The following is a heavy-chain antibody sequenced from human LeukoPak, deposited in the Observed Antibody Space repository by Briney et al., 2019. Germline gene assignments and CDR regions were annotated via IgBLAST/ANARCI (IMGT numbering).Heavy chain of an antibody. J-gene: IGHJ6*03. CDR2: INDGGTI. Sequence: SETLSLTCAVYGGSFNINYWSWIGQSPGKGLEWIGEINDGGTINYNPSLLSRVTISLDRSKNQFSLRLTSVTTTDTAVYYCASRWNYGRNYYIDVWGKGATVSVSS. CDR3: ASRWNYGRNYYIDV. CDR1: GGSFNINY. D-gene: IGHD1-7*01. V-gene: IGHV4-34*01.